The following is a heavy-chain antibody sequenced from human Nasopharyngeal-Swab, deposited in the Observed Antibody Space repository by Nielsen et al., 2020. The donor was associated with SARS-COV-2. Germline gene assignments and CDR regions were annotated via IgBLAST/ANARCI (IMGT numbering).Heavy chain of an antibody. D-gene: IGHD3-10*01. J-gene: IGHJ6*02. CDR3: ARGNYFGSGTFHRTYGMDV. V-gene: IGHV4-34*01. Sequence: GSLRLSCAVYGGSFSGYYWSWIRQPPGKGLEWIGEINHSGSTNYNPSLKSRVTISVDTSKNQFSLKLSSVTAADTGLYYCARGNYFGSGTFHRTYGMDVWGQGTSVTVSS. CDR1: GGSFSGYY. CDR2: INHSGST.